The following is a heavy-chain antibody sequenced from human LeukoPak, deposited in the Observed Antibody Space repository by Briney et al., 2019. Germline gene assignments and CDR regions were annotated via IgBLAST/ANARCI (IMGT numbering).Heavy chain of an antibody. CDR2: IYWNDDK. CDR1: GFSLSTSGVG. J-gene: IGHJ4*02. CDR3: AHRRSNTAMVTFDY. V-gene: IGHV2-5*01. Sequence: KSGPTLVNPTQTLTLTCTFSGFSLSTSGVGVGWIRQPPGKALEWLALIYWNDDKRYSPSLKSRLTITKDTSKNQVVLTMTNMDPVDTATYYCAHRRSNTAMVTFDYWGQGTLVTVSS. D-gene: IGHD5-18*01.